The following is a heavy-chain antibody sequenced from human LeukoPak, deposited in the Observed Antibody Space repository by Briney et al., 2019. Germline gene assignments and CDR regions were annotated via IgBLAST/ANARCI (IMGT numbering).Heavy chain of an antibody. CDR2: INSDGSST. J-gene: IGHJ4*02. Sequence: GGSLRLSCAASGFTFSSYWMHWVRQAPGKGLVWVSRINSDGSSTYYADSVKGRFTISRGNSKNTLYLQMNSLRAEDTAVYYCAKVRADYYDSNDYYFDYWGQGTLVTVSS. CDR3: AKVRADYYDSNDYYFDY. CDR1: GFTFSSYW. D-gene: IGHD3-22*01. V-gene: IGHV3-74*01.